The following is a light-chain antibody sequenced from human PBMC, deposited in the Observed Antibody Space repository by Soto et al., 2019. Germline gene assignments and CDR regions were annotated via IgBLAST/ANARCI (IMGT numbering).Light chain of an antibody. V-gene: IGKV3-20*01. CDR3: QQYDNSPLT. CDR1: QSVSSSY. Sequence: IVLTQSPGTLSVSPGERATLSCRASQSVSSSYLAWYQQKPGQAPRLLIYGASNRATGIADRFSGSGSGTDFTLTISRLEPEDFAVYYCQQYDNSPLTFGGGTKVDIK. J-gene: IGKJ4*01. CDR2: GAS.